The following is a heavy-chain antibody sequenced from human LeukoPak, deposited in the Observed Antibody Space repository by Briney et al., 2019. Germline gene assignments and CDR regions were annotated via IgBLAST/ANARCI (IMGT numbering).Heavy chain of an antibody. CDR2: INPNSGGT. CDR3: ARDYYGSGSYYQLGY. D-gene: IGHD3-10*01. Sequence: AAVKVSCKASGYTFTGYYMHWVRQAPGQGLEWMGWINPNSGGTKYAQKFQGRVTMTRDTSITTVYMELSSLRSDDTAVYYCARDYYGSGSYYQLGYWGQGTLVTVSS. V-gene: IGHV1-2*02. CDR1: GYTFTGYY. J-gene: IGHJ4*02.